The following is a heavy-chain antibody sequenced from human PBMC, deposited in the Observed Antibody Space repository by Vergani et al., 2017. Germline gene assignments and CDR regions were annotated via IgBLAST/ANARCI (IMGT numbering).Heavy chain of an antibody. Sequence: QVQLVQSGAEVKKPGASVKVSCKVSGYTLTELSMHWVRQAPGKGLEWMGGFDPEDGETIYAQKFQGRVTITADESTSTAYMELSSLRSEDTAVYYCARDNWFDPWGQGTLVTVSS. CDR3: ARDNWFDP. J-gene: IGHJ5*02. CDR1: GYTLTELS. V-gene: IGHV1-24*01. CDR2: FDPEDGET.